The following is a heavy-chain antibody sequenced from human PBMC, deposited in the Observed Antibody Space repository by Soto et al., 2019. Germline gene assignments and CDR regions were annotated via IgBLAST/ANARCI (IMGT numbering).Heavy chain of an antibody. CDR2: INTGTGDT. Sequence: QVQIVQSGAEVKKPGASVKVSCKAYGDTFTSHAMHWVRQAPGQRLEWMGWINTGTGDTKYAQKLQGRVAITRDTSANTAYMELSGLTSEYTAVYYCASLSGAVDYWGQGTLVTVSS. D-gene: IGHD3-9*01. CDR1: GDTFTSHA. CDR3: ASLSGAVDY. V-gene: IGHV1-3*04. J-gene: IGHJ4*02.